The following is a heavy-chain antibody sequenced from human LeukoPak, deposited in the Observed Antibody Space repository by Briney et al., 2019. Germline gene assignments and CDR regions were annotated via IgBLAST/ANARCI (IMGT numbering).Heavy chain of an antibody. CDR1: GDTLSNYY. CDR3: AREGGIVVHWMDV. V-gene: IGHV1-69*10. J-gene: IGHJ6*02. D-gene: IGHD2-21*01. Sequence: SVKVSCKASGDTLSNYYLNWVRQAPGQGLEWMGWINPISGIANYAQKFQGRVTITADKSTSTAYMELSSLRSEDTAVYYCAREGGIVVHWMDVWGQGTMVTVSS. CDR2: INPISGIA.